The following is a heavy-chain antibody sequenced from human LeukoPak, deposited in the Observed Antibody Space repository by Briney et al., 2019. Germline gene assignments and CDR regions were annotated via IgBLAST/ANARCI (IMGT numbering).Heavy chain of an antibody. CDR1: GGSISGYY. J-gene: IGHJ4*02. CDR2: IYYSGST. V-gene: IGHV4-59*01. Sequence: SEALSLTCTVSGGSISGYYWSWIRQPPGKGLEWIGYIYYSGSTNYNPSLKSRVTISVDTSKNQFSLKLSSVTAADTAVYYCARSPPSHLGYFDYWGQGTLVTASS. CDR3: ARSPPSHLGYFDY. D-gene: IGHD3-3*02.